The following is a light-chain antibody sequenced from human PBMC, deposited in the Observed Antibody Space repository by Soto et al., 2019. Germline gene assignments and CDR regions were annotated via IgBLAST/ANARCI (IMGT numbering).Light chain of an antibody. CDR3: TSYAGSNNLV. CDR1: SSDIGGYNY. V-gene: IGLV2-8*01. J-gene: IGLJ3*02. CDR2: EVS. Sequence: QSALTQPASVSGSPGQSITISCRGTSSDIGGYNYVSWYQQHPGKAPKLIIYEVSKRPSGVPDRFSGSKSGNTASLTVSGLQAEDEADYYCTSYAGSNNLVFAGGTKLTVL.